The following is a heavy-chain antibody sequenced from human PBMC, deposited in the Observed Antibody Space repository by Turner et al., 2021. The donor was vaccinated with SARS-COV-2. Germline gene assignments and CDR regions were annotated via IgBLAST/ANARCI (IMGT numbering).Heavy chain of an antibody. V-gene: IGHV3-30*18. CDR2: TSDDGSNK. D-gene: IGHD4-4*01. CDR1: GFTFSSYG. Sequence: QVKLVESGGGVVQPGRPLRLPCAAAGFTFSSYGMHCVRQAPGKGLEWVAVTSDDGSNKYYADSVKGRFTISRDNSKSTLYLQMNSLRAEDTAVYDCAKQQGLYSNPMYYFDYWGQGTLVTVSS. CDR3: AKQQGLYSNPMYYFDY. J-gene: IGHJ4*02.